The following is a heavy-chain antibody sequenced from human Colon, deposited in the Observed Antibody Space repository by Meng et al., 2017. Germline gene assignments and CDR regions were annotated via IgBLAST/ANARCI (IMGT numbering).Heavy chain of an antibody. CDR2: IGHSGIT. CDR3: VRSSGWVRTGFDP. Sequence: QPQLQESGPGLVEPSAALSLTCRVPGGSIRPSGYYWGWIRQPPGKGLEWIGSIGHSGITYYTPSLKSRVTVSIDTSKSQFSPKLTSVTAADTAVYYCVRSSGWVRTGFDPWGQGTLVTVSS. V-gene: IGHV4-39*01. D-gene: IGHD6-19*01. CDR1: GGSIRPSGYY. J-gene: IGHJ5*02.